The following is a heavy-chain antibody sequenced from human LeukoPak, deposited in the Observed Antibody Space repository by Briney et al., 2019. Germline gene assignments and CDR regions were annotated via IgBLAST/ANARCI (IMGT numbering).Heavy chain of an antibody. Sequence: PSGGSLRLSCAASGFTFSSYAMSWVRQAPGKGLVWVSRINSDGSSTNYADSVKGRFTISRDNSKNTLYLQMNSLRAEDTAVYYCARGPIRQLGPTFDYWGQGTLVTVSS. V-gene: IGHV3-74*01. CDR3: ARGPIRQLGPTFDY. J-gene: IGHJ4*02. CDR1: GFTFSSYA. D-gene: IGHD6-13*01. CDR2: INSDGSST.